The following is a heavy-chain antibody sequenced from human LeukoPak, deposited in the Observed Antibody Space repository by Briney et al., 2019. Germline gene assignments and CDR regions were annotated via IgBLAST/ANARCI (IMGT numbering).Heavy chain of an antibody. Sequence: SETLSLTCTVSGGSITSYYWSWIRQPPGKGLEWIGYIYYSGSTNYNPSLKSRVTISVDTSKNQFSLKLTSVTAADTAVYYCARLMNIGAADLWRQGRLVTV. D-gene: IGHD6-13*01. CDR1: GGSITSYY. CDR3: ARLMNIGAADL. J-gene: IGHJ5*02. CDR2: IYYSGST. V-gene: IGHV4-59*12.